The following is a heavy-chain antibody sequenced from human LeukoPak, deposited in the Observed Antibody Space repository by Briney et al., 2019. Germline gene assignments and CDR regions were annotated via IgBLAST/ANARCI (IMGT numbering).Heavy chain of an antibody. J-gene: IGHJ3*02. CDR1: GFTFSTYW. CDR3: ARYDYVWGKTFEI. D-gene: IGHD3-16*01. Sequence: GGSLRLSCAASGFTFSTYWMSWVRQAPGKGLKWVANIKQDGSEKYFVDSVKGRFTISRDSAKNSLYLQMNSLRAEDTAVYYCARYDYVWGKTFEIWGQGTMVTVSS. V-gene: IGHV3-7*01. CDR2: IKQDGSEK.